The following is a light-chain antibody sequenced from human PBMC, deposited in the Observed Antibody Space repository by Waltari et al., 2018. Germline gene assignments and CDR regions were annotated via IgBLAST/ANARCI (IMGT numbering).Light chain of an antibody. V-gene: IGKV1-9*01. CDR1: QGISSY. CDR2: AAS. CDR3: QQSYGTPRT. Sequence: DIQLTQSPSFLSASVGDRVTITCRASQGISSYLVWYQQKPGKAPKVLISAASTLQTGVPSRFSGSGSGTEFTLTISSLQPEDFATYYCQQSYGTPRTFGQGTRVVIK. J-gene: IGKJ1*01.